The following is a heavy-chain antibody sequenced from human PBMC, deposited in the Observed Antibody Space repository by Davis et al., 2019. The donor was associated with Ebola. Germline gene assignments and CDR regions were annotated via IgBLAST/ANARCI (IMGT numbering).Heavy chain of an antibody. D-gene: IGHD3-10*01. J-gene: IGHJ3*02. V-gene: IGHV3-48*02. CDR3: AREGNVWFGELLYTADAFDI. Sequence: GGSLRLSCAASGFTFSSYSMNWVRQAPGKGLEWDSYISSSSSTIYYADSVKGRFTISRDNAKNSLYLQMNSLRDEDTAVYYCAREGNVWFGELLYTADAFDIWGQGTMVTVSS. CDR2: ISSSSSTI. CDR1: GFTFSSYS.